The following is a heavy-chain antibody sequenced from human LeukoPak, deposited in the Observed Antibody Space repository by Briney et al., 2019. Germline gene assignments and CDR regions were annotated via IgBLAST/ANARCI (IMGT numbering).Heavy chain of an antibody. CDR1: GGSISSYY. CDR3: ARDKTSTWEYNWFDP. V-gene: IGHV4-4*07. J-gene: IGHJ5*02. CDR2: IYTSGST. Sequence: KSSETLSLTCTVSGGSISSYYWSWIRQPAGKGLEWIGRIYTSGSTNYNPSLKSRVTMSVDTSKNQFSLKLSSVTAADTAVYYCARDKTSTWEYNWFDPWGQGTLVTVSS. D-gene: IGHD1-26*01.